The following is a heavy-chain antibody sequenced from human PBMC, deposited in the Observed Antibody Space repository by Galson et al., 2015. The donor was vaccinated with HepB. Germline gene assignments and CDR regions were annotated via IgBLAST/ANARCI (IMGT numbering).Heavy chain of an antibody. Sequence: SVKVSCRASGYTFTGYYMHWVRQAPGQGLEWMGWINPNSGGTNYAQKFQGWVTMTRDTSISTAYMELSRLRSDDTAMYYCARPAPEGGVAHFDYWGQGTLVTVSS. J-gene: IGHJ4*02. D-gene: IGHD2-15*01. CDR2: INPNSGGT. V-gene: IGHV1-2*04. CDR3: ARPAPEGGVAHFDY. CDR1: GYTFTGYY.